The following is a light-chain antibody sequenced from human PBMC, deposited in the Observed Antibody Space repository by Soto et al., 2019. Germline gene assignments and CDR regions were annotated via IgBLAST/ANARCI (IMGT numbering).Light chain of an antibody. CDR3: QQYGSSRT. J-gene: IGKJ1*01. Sequence: EIVLPQSPGTLSLSPGERATLSCRASQSVSSNYVAWYQQRPGQAPRLLIYGASSRATGIPDRFSGSGSGTDFTLTINRLEPEDFAVYYCQQYGSSRTFGQGTKVEIK. CDR2: GAS. CDR1: QSVSSNY. V-gene: IGKV3-20*01.